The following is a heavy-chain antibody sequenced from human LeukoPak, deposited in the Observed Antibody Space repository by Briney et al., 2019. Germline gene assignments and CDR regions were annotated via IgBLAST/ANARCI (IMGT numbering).Heavy chain of an antibody. CDR1: GGSISSYY. V-gene: IGHV4-4*09. Sequence: SETLSLTCTVSGGSISSYYWSWIRQPPGKGLEWIGYIYTSGSTNYNPSLKSRVTISVDTSKNQFSLKLSSVTAADTAVYYCARHPGSGLSYPFDYWGQGTLVTVSS. J-gene: IGHJ4*02. D-gene: IGHD1-26*01. CDR2: IYTSGST. CDR3: ARHPGSGLSYPFDY.